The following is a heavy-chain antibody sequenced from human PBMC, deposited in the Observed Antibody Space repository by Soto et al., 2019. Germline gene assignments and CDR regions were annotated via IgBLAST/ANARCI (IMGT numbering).Heavy chain of an antibody. V-gene: IGHV1-2*04. CDR2: INPNSGGT. J-gene: IGHJ6*02. Sequence: GASVKVSCKASGYTFTGYYMHWVRQAPGQGLEWMGWINPNSGGTNYAQKFQGWVTMTRDTSISTAYMELSRLRSDDTAVYYCARDMGSGGVDIVATMEGEYYYYYGMDVWGQGTTVTVSS. CDR1: GYTFTGYY. D-gene: IGHD5-12*01. CDR3: ARDMGSGGVDIVATMEGEYYYYYGMDV.